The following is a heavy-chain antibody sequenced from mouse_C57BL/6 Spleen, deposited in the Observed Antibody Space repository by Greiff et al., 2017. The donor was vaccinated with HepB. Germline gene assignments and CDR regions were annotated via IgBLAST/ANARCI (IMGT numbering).Heavy chain of an antibody. CDR2: IFPGSGST. D-gene: IGHD1-1*01. CDR3: ARRLLRYHYAMDY. Sequence: QVQLQQSGPELVKPGASVKISCKASGYTFTDYYINWVKQRPGQGLEWIGWIFPGSGSTYYNEKFKGKATLTVDKSSSTAYMLISSLTSEDSAVYFCARRLLRYHYAMDYWGQGTSVTVSS. CDR1: GYTFTDYY. V-gene: IGHV1-75*01. J-gene: IGHJ4*01.